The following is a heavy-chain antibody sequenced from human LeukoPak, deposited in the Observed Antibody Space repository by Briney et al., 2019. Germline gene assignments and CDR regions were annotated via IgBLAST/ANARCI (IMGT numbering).Heavy chain of an antibody. CDR1: GGTFSSYA. J-gene: IGHJ3*02. CDR2: IIPILGIA. Sequence: ASVKVSCKASGGTFSSYAISWVRQAPGQGLEWMGRIIPILGIANYAQKFQGRVAITADESTSTAYMELSSLRSEDTAVYYCASFAPDSSGWYRRAFDIWGQGTMVTVSS. CDR3: ASFAPDSSGWYRRAFDI. V-gene: IGHV1-69*04. D-gene: IGHD6-19*01.